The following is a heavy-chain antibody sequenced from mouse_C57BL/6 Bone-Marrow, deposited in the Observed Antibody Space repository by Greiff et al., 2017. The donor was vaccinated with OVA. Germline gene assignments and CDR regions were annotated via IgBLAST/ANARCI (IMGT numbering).Heavy chain of an antibody. CDR2: ISDGGSYT. CDR3: ARASYYGVDY. V-gene: IGHV5-4*03. CDR1: GFTFSSYA. Sequence: DVMLVESGGGLVKPGGSLKLSCAASGFTFSSYAMSWVRQTPEKRLEWVATISDGGSYTYYPDNVKGRFTISRDNAKNNRYLQMSHLMSEDTAMYYCARASYYGVDYWGQGTTLTVSS. D-gene: IGHD1-1*01. J-gene: IGHJ2*01.